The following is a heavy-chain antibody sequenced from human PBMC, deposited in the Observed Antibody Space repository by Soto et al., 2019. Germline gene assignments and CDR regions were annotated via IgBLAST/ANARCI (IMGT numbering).Heavy chain of an antibody. CDR2: ISNDGSNE. CDR3: AKGEVRGIIPSYFDY. J-gene: IGHJ4*02. V-gene: IGHV3-30*18. Sequence: QVQLVESGGGVVQPGRSLRLSCAGSGFTFRWFGMNWVRQAPGKGLEWVARISNDGSNEYYVGSVKGRFTISRDNSKNTLYLQMDSLRAEDTAVYYCAKGEVRGIIPSYFDYWGLGTLVTVSS. D-gene: IGHD3-10*01. CDR1: GFTFRWFG.